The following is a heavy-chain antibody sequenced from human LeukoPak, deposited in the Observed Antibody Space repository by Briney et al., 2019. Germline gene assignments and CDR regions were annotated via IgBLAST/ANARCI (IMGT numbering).Heavy chain of an antibody. CDR2: ISYDGSNK. Sequence: GGSLRLSCAASGFTFSSYGMHWVRQAPGKGLEWVAVISYDGSNKYYADSVKGRFTISRDNSKNTLYLQMNSLRAEDTTVYYCAKDRMVRGVITFDYWGQGTLVTVSS. V-gene: IGHV3-30*18. CDR1: GFTFSSYG. J-gene: IGHJ4*02. D-gene: IGHD3-10*01. CDR3: AKDRMVRGVITFDY.